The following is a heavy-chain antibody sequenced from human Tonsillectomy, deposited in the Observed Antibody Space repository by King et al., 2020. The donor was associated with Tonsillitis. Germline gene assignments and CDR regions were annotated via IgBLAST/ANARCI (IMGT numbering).Heavy chain of an antibody. D-gene: IGHD3-10*01. Sequence: QLVQSGGGLVQPGGSLRLSCAASGFTVSSNYMSWVRQAPGKGLEWVSVIYSGGSTYYADSVKGRFTISRDNSKNTLYLQMNSLRAEDTAVYYCARDLITMVRGGWKVDDAFDIWGQGTMVTVSS. CDR1: GFTVSSNY. CDR2: IYSGGST. J-gene: IGHJ3*02. CDR3: ARDLITMVRGGWKVDDAFDI. V-gene: IGHV3-66*01.